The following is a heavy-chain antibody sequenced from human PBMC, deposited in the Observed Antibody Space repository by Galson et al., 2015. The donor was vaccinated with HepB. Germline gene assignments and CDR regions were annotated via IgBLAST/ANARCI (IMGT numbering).Heavy chain of an antibody. Sequence: SVKVSCKASGYTFTSYAMHWVRQAPGQRLEWMGWINAGNGNTKYSQKFQGRVTITRDTSASTAYMELSSLRSEDTAVYYCARSLIIYYYDSSGYCAFDIWGQGTMVTVSS. D-gene: IGHD3-22*01. CDR3: ARSLIIYYYDSSGYCAFDI. V-gene: IGHV1-3*01. CDR1: GYTFTSYA. J-gene: IGHJ3*02. CDR2: INAGNGNT.